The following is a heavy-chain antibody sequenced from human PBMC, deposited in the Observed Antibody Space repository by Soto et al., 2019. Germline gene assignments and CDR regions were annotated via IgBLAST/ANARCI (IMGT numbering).Heavy chain of an antibody. D-gene: IGHD3-10*01. CDR2: VYYSGST. J-gene: IGHJ4*02. CDR3: AREPDYGSYFDY. Sequence: QVQLQESGPGLVKPSETLFLTCTVSGGSVSSGRYYWSWIRQPPGKGLEWIGYVYYSGSTNYNPSLKSRVTISIDTSKNQFSLKLSSVTAADTAVYYCAREPDYGSYFDYWGQGTLVTVSS. CDR1: GGSVSSGRYY. V-gene: IGHV4-61*01.